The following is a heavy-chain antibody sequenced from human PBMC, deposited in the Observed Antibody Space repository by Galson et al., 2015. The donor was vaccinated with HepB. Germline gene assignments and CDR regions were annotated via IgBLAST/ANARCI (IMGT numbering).Heavy chain of an antibody. CDR2: TLYRSKWSI. D-gene: IGHD5-24*01. CDR3: ARVGPGRDGYNYGALDI. V-gene: IGHV6-1*01. J-gene: IGHJ3*02. CDR1: GDSVSSNSAA. Sequence: CAISGDSVSSNSAAWNWIRQSPSRGLEWLGRTLYRSKWSIDYAASVRSRIIINPDTSNNQVSLQLNSVTPEDTAVYYCARVGPGRDGYNYGALDIWAQGTMVTVSS.